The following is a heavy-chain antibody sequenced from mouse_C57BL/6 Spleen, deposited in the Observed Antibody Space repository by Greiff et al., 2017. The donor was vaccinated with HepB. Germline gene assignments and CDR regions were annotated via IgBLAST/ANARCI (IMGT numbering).Heavy chain of an antibody. Sequence: QVQLQQPGAELVKPGASVKMSCKASGYTFTSYWITWVKQRPGQGLEWIGDIYPGSGSTNYNEKFKSKATLTVDTSSSTAYMQLSSLTSEDSAVYYCARGGNSFPYDYYTMNYWAHSTSVTVSS. CDR1: GYTFTSYW. D-gene: IGHD2-1*01. CDR3: ARGGNSFPYDYYTMNY. J-gene: IGHJ4*01. V-gene: IGHV1-55*01. CDR2: IYPGSGST.